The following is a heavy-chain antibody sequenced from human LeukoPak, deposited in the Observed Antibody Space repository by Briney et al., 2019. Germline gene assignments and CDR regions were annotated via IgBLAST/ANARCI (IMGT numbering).Heavy chain of an antibody. J-gene: IGHJ4*02. CDR1: GNTFTSYG. CDR3: ARTVSDYGDDH. Sequence: GASVKVSCKASGNTFTSYGISWVRQAPGQGLEWMGCISAYNGNTNYAQKLQGRVTMTTDTSTSTAYMELRSLRSDDTAVYYCARTVSDYGDDHWGQGTLVTVSS. CDR2: ISAYNGNT. D-gene: IGHD4-17*01. V-gene: IGHV1-18*01.